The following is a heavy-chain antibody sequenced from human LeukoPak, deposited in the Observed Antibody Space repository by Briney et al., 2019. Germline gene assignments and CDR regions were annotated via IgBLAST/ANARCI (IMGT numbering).Heavy chain of an antibody. CDR1: GGAFSSYA. Sequence: ASVKVSCKASGGAFSSYAISWVRQAPGQGLEWMGGIIPIFGTANYAQKFQGRVTITADESTGTAYMELSSLRSEDTAVYYCARGGYYGSGILGYWFDPWGQGTLVTVSS. D-gene: IGHD3-10*01. CDR3: ARGGYYGSGILGYWFDP. V-gene: IGHV1-69*13. CDR2: IIPIFGTA. J-gene: IGHJ5*02.